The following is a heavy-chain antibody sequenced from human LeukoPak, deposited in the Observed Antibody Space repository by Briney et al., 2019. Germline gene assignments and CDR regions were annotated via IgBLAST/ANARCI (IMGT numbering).Heavy chain of an antibody. D-gene: IGHD4-11*01. CDR2: ISSSSSYI. CDR3: ARDHTVTTVGWFDP. J-gene: IGHJ5*02. V-gene: IGHV3-21*01. Sequence: GGSLRLSCAASGFSFSSYSMNWVRQAPGKGLEWVSSISSSSSYIYYADSVKGRFTISRDNAKNSLYLQMNSLRAEDTAVYYCARDHTVTTVGWFDPWGQGTLVTVSS. CDR1: GFSFSSYS.